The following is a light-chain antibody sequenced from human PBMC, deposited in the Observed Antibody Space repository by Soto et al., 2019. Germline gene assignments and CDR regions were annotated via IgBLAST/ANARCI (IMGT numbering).Light chain of an antibody. CDR2: AAS. J-gene: IGKJ1*01. V-gene: IGKV1-39*01. CDR3: QQSYSTTGT. Sequence: DIQMTQSPSSLSASVGDRVTITCRASQGIKTYLSWFQQKPGKAPNILIYAASSLQSGVPSRFSGSGSGTDFTLTISSLQPEDFATYYCQQSYSTTGTFGQGTKVDIK. CDR1: QGIKTY.